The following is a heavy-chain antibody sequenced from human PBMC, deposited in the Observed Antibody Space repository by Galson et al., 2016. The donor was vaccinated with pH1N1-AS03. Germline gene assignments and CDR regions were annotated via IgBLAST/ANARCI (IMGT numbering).Heavy chain of an antibody. CDR2: MNPDSGNT. CDR3: ARGVVDCSGPACSGTLRFDP. CDR1: GYTFTTYD. J-gene: IGHJ5*02. D-gene: IGHD2-15*01. V-gene: IGHV1-8*03. Sequence: CKASGYTFTTYDINWVRRAPGQGLEWMGWMNPDSGNTGYAPSFQGRVTITRDTSISTAYMELSSLRSEDTAVYYCARGVVDCSGPACSGTLRFDPWGQGTLVTVSS.